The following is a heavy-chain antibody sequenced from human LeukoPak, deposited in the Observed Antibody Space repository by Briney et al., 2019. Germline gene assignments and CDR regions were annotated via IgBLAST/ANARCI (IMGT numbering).Heavy chain of an antibody. J-gene: IGHJ6*03. CDR2: ISGSGGLT. Sequence: GGSLRLSCAASGFTFSSYAMSWVRQAPKKGLEWVASISGSGGLTYYADSVKGRFTISRDNSKNTLYLQMNSLRAEDTAVYYCTKGSDDSTGYYYSHYYYYMDVWGKGTTVTVSS. D-gene: IGHD3-22*01. CDR1: GFTFSSYA. CDR3: TKGSDDSTGYYYSHYYYYMDV. V-gene: IGHV3-23*01.